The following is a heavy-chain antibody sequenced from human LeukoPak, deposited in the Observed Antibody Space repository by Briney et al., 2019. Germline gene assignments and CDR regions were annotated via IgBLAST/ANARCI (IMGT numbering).Heavy chain of an antibody. J-gene: IGHJ4*02. Sequence: PGGSLRLSYAASGFTFSSYEMNWVRQAPGKGLEWVSYISSSGSTIYYADSVKGRFTISRDNAKNSLYLQMNSLRAEDTAVYYCAREERITMIVVVAYYFDYWGQGTLVTVSS. D-gene: IGHD3-22*01. CDR3: AREERITMIVVVAYYFDY. V-gene: IGHV3-48*03. CDR1: GFTFSSYE. CDR2: ISSSGSTI.